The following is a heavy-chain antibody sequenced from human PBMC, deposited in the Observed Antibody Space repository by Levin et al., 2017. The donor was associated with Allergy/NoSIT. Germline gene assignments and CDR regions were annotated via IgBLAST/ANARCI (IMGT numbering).Heavy chain of an antibody. D-gene: IGHD4-17*01. CDR1: GFTFSLFT. CDR3: ATGDYHIVGGVSY. J-gene: IGHJ4*02. CDR2: ISSGSNTI. V-gene: IGHV3-48*02. Sequence: QPGGSLRLSCAASGFTFSLFTIVWVRQPPGKGLEWISYISSGSNTIHYAKSVRGRFTVSRDNARNSVFLQMNSLRDEDTAVYYCATGDYHIVGGVSYRGRGTLVTVSS.